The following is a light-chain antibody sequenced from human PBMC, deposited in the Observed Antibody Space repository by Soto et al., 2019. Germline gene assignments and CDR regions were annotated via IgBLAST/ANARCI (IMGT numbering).Light chain of an antibody. J-gene: IGKJ2*01. CDR3: QQYAYSPRT. Sequence: EIVMTQSPGTLSLSPGERATLSCRASQSVSSNYLAWFQQRPGQAPRLLIYDASTRASGIPDRFSGSGSGTDFTLTISALEPEDFAVYYCQQYAYSPRTFGQGTKLEIK. V-gene: IGKV3-20*01. CDR2: DAS. CDR1: QSVSSNY.